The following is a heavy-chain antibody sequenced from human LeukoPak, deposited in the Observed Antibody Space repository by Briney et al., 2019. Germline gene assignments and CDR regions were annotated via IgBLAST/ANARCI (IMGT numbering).Heavy chain of an antibody. CDR1: GGSFSGNY. D-gene: IGHD2-2*01. CDR2: INYSGSS. Sequence: SETLSLTCAVYGGSFSGNYWSWVRQPPGKGLEWIGEINYSGSSNYNLSLKSRLTLAVDASKNQFSLKLRFVTAADTAVYYCARHSERSAAPFGDWGQGTLVTVSS. CDR3: ARHSERSAAPFGD. V-gene: IGHV4-34*01. J-gene: IGHJ4*02.